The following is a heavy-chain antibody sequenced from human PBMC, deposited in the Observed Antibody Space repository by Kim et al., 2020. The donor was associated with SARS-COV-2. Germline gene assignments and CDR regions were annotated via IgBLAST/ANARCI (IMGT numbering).Heavy chain of an antibody. CDR1: GFIFNTYV. CDR2: ISAGGDAT. V-gene: IGHV3-23*01. CDR3: AKSSRGWYTGFDI. J-gene: IGHJ3*02. D-gene: IGHD6-19*01. Sequence: GGSLRLSCADSGFIFNTYVMSWVRQAPGKGLEWVSAISAGGDATKTADSVKGRFTISRDNSKNTLYLQMNNLRAEDGAIYYCAKSSRGWYTGFDIWGQGTMVTVSS.